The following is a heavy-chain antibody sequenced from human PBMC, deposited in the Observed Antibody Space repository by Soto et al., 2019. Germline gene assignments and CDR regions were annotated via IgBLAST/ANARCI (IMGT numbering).Heavy chain of an antibody. V-gene: IGHV3-23*01. Sequence: LRLSCAASGFTFSIYAMTWVRQAPGKGLEWVSGLSSSGGTTHYADSVKGRFTISRDNSKNTLFLQMNSLRAEDTAVYYCAKLPRGSSPENDYWGQGTLVTVSS. CDR3: AKLPRGSSPENDY. CDR2: LSSSGGTT. CDR1: GFTFSIYA. J-gene: IGHJ4*02. D-gene: IGHD6-6*01.